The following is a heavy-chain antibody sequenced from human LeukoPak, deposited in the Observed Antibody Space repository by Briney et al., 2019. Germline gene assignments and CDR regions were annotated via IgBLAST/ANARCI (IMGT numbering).Heavy chain of an antibody. Sequence: GGSLRPSCAASGFTFSNYWMHWVRQAPGKGLVWVSLINSDGSSTNYADSVKGRFTISRDNAKNTLYLQMNSLRAEDTAVYYCARDFGPLGSWSIDYWGQGTLVTVSS. CDR1: GFTFSNYW. J-gene: IGHJ4*02. CDR3: ARDFGPLGSWSIDY. D-gene: IGHD6-13*01. CDR2: INSDGSST. V-gene: IGHV3-74*01.